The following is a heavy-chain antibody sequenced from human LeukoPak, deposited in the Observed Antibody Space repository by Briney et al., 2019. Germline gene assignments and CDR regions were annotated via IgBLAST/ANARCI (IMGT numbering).Heavy chain of an antibody. J-gene: IGHJ4*02. CDR3: ARGGSRYYDSSGYYYDY. CDR2: INLNSCGI. Sequence: ASVKVSFMSSGYTFTGYYMHWVRQAPGQGLAWMGWINLNSCGINYVQKFQGRVTMTRDTSISTAYMELSRLRSDDTAVYYCARGGSRYYDSSGYYYDYWGEGTLVTVSS. CDR1: GYTFTGYY. V-gene: IGHV1-2*02. D-gene: IGHD3-22*01.